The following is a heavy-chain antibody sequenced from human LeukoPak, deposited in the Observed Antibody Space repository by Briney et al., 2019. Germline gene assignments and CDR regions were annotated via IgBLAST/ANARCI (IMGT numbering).Heavy chain of an antibody. Sequence: GGSLRLSCAASGFTFSSYAMRWVRQAPGKGLEWVSSIGSGGGGTYYADSVKGRFTISRDNSKNTLYLQMNSLRAEDTAVYYCAKRPLSSTGNYYYMDVWGKGTTVTVSS. V-gene: IGHV3-23*01. CDR2: IGSGGGGT. CDR3: AKRPLSSTGNYYYMDV. J-gene: IGHJ6*03. D-gene: IGHD2-2*01. CDR1: GFTFSSYA.